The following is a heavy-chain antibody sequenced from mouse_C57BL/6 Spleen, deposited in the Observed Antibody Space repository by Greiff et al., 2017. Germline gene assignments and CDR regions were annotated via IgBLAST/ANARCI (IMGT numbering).Heavy chain of an antibody. CDR1: GYAFSSSW. CDR2: IYPGDGDT. J-gene: IGHJ4*01. V-gene: IGHV1-82*01. Sequence: VQLQQSGPELVKPGASVKLSCKASGYAFSSSWMNWVKQRPGKGLEWIGRIYPGDGDTNYNGKFKGKATLTADISSSTAYMQLSSLPCEDTADYFGARLSAVVATNYCDMDDWGKGTSVTVSS. D-gene: IGHD1-1*01. CDR3: ARLSAVVATNYCDMDD.